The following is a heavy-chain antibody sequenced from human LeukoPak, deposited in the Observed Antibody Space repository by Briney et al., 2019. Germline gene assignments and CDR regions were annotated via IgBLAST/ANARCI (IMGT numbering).Heavy chain of an antibody. CDR3: ASQYSSSHPAPFDY. J-gene: IGHJ4*02. V-gene: IGHV4-61*02. CDR2: IYTSGST. D-gene: IGHD6-6*01. Sequence: TLSLTCTVSGGSISSGSYYWSWIRQPAGKGLEWIGRIYTSGSTNYNPSLKSRVTISVDTSKNQFSLKLSSVTAADTAVYYCASQYSSSHPAPFDYWGQGTLVTVSS. CDR1: GGSISSGSYY.